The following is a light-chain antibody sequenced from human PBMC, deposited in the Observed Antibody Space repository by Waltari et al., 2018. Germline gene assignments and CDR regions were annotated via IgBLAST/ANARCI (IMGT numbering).Light chain of an antibody. J-gene: IGKJ5*01. CDR1: QSISDW. V-gene: IGKV1-5*03. CDR3: QHYNIYPVM. CDR2: EAS. Sequence: DIQMTQSPSTLSASVGDRVPITCRASQSISDWVAWYQHKPGKAPNLLIYEASSLESGVPSRFSGSGSGAEFTLTISSLQPDDFATYYCQHYNIYPVMFGQGTRLEIK.